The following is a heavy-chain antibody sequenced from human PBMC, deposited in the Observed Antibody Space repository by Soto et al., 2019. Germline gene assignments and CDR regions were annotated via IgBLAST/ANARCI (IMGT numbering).Heavy chain of an antibody. CDR1: GFTFSSYS. CDR3: AREYCSSTSCLNWFDP. D-gene: IGHD2-2*01. J-gene: IGHJ5*02. Sequence: PGGSLRLSCAASGFTFSSYSMNWVRQAPGKGLEWVSYISSSSSTIYYADSVKGRFTISRDNAKNSLYLQMNSLRAEDTAVYYCAREYCSSTSCLNWFDPWGQGTRVTVSS. CDR2: ISSSSSTI. V-gene: IGHV3-48*01.